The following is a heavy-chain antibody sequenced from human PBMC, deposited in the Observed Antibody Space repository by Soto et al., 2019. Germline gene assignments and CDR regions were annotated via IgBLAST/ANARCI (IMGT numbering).Heavy chain of an antibody. CDR2: ISYDGSNK. CDR3: AKERTVVTYYYYGMDV. CDR1: GFTFSSYG. V-gene: IGHV3-30*18. Sequence: QVQLVESGGGVVQPGRSLRLSCAASGFTFSSYGMHWVRQAPGKGLEWVAVISYDGSNKYYADSVKGRFTISRDNSKNKLYLQMNSLRAEDTAVYYCAKERTVVTYYYYGMDVWGQGTTVTVSS. J-gene: IGHJ6*02. D-gene: IGHD2-21*02.